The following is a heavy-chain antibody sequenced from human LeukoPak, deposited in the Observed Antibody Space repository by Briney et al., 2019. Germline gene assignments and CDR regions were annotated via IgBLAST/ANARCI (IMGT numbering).Heavy chain of an antibody. Sequence: ASVTLSFTASGYTFTICSIGWVRQAPGQGIESMGWLGSYNYNTSYAQKLQRRVTMTTDTSTSTADIELRGLRSDDTAVYCCSIVCRGGRCYPGGCDYWDQGTLVTVSS. CDR2: LGSYNYNT. D-gene: IGHD2-15*01. V-gene: IGHV1-18*01. CDR3: SIVCRGGRCYPGGCDY. J-gene: IGHJ4*02. CDR1: GYTFTICS.